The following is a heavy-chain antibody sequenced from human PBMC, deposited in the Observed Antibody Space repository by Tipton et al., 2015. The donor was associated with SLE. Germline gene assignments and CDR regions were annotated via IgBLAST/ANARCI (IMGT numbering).Heavy chain of an antibody. J-gene: IGHJ4*02. D-gene: IGHD6-19*01. Sequence: GSLRLSCAASGFTFSSYTMHWVRQAPGKGLEFVSTISTTGKNIYYANSVKGRFTISRDNSKNTLYLQMGSLKTEDMAVYYCSRDSGWFDCWGQGTLVTVSS. CDR2: ISTTGKNI. V-gene: IGHV3-64*01. CDR3: SRDSGWFDC. CDR1: GFTFSSYT.